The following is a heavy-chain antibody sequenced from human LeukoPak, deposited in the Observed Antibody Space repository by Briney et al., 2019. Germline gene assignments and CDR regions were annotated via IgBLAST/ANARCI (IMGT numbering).Heavy chain of an antibody. CDR1: GFTFISYA. Sequence: PGRSLRLSCAASGFTFISYAIHWVRQAPGKGLEWVSGISWNGGSTGYADSVKGRFTISRDNAKNSLYLQMNSLRAEDTALYYCAKNPYSRGWCRELYSPFDYWGQGTLVTVSS. CDR2: ISWNGGST. CDR3: AKNPYSRGWCRELYSPFDY. V-gene: IGHV3-9*01. D-gene: IGHD3-10*01. J-gene: IGHJ4*02.